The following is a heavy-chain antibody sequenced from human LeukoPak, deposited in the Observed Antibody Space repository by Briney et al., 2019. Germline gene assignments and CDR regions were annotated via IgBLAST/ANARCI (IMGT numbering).Heavy chain of an antibody. CDR3: ARTYYDFWSGYSGRDWFDP. J-gene: IGHJ5*02. CDR1: GYTFTGYY. D-gene: IGHD3-3*01. CDR2: INPNSGGT. V-gene: IGHV1-2*02. Sequence: ASVKVSCKASGYTFTGYYMHWVRQAPGQGLEWMGWINPNSGGTNYAQKFQGRVTMTRDTSISTAYMELSRLRSDDTAVYYCARTYYDFWSGYSGRDWFDPWGQGTLVTVSS.